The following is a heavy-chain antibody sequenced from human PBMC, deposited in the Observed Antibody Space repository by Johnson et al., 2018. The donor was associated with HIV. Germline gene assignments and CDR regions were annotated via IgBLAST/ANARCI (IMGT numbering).Heavy chain of an antibody. CDR2: ISYDGSNK. CDR1: GFSVSNTY. V-gene: IGHV3-30-3*01. J-gene: IGHJ3*02. CDR3: ARDGWGSRGWDDAFDI. D-gene: IGHD6-19*01. Sequence: QVQLVESGGGLVQSGGSLRLSCGASGFSVSNTYMSWVRQAPGKGLEWVAVISYDGSNKYYADSVKGRFTISRDNSKNTLYLQMDSLRAEDTAMYYCARDGWGSRGWDDAFDIWGQGTMVTVSS.